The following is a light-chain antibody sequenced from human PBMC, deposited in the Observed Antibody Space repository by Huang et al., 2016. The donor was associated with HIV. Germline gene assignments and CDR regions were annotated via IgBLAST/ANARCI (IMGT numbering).Light chain of an antibody. CDR2: AAS. CDR3: QQRYNWALT. CDR1: QSVRNY. Sequence: EIVLTQSPASLALSPGERATLSCRASQSVRNYLAWYQQKPGQAPRLLIFAASNRATDIPARFSGSGSGTDFTLTISSLEPEDFAVYYCQQRYNWALTFGGGTKVEIK. V-gene: IGKV3-11*01. J-gene: IGKJ4*01.